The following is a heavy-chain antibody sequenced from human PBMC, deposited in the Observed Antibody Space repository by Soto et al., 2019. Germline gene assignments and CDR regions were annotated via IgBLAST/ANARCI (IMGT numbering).Heavy chain of an antibody. J-gene: IGHJ6*02. D-gene: IGHD6-6*01. CDR3: ASPSSSPTGDMDV. V-gene: IGHV1-69*01. Sequence: QVQLVQSGAEVKKPGSSVKVSCKASGGTFSSYAISWVRQAPGQGLEWMGGIIPIFGTANYAQKFQGRVTINADESTSRAYMDLSSLRFEDTAVYYCASPSSSPTGDMDVWGQGTTVTVSS. CDR1: GGTFSSYA. CDR2: IIPIFGTA.